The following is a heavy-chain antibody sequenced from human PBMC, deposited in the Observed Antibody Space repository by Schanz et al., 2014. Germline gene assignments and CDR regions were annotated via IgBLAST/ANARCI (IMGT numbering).Heavy chain of an antibody. J-gene: IGHJ3*02. CDR2: IYYTGTT. CDR3: ARRDNYLSAFDI. Sequence: QLQLQESGPGLVKPSETLSLTCTVSGASISGSSDYWGWIRQSPGKGLEWIGNIYYTGTTYYNPSLKIRVPISVDTSKNQVSRKLPSVTAADTAVFYCARRDNYLSAFDIWGQGTMVTVSS. CDR1: GASISGSSDY. V-gene: IGHV4-39*01. D-gene: IGHD4-4*01.